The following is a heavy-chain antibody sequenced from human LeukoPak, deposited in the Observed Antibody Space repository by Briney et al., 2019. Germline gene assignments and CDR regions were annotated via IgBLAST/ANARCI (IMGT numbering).Heavy chain of an antibody. CDR3: ARHWGSIAAAAPGNNWFDP. J-gene: IGHJ5*02. D-gene: IGHD6-13*01. V-gene: IGHV4-39*01. CDR2: IYYSGNT. CDR1: GGSISSYY. Sequence: SETLSLTCTVSGGSISSYYWGWIRQPPGKGLEWIGSIYYSGNTYYNPSLKSRVTISVDTSKNQFSLKLSSVTAADTAVYYCARHWGSIAAAAPGNNWFDPWGQGTLVTVSS.